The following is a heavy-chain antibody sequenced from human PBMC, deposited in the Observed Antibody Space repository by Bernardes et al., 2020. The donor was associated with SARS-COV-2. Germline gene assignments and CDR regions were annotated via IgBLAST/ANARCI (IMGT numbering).Heavy chain of an antibody. D-gene: IGHD3-3*01. J-gene: IGHJ4*02. CDR2: IYPGDSDT. CDR3: ARRAYDFWSGYYFDY. Sequence: ESLKISFKGSGYSFTSYWFGWVRQMPGKGLEWMGIIYPGDSDTRYSPSFQGQVTISADKSISTVYLQWSSLKASDTAMYYCARRAYDFWSGYYFDYWGQGTLVTVSS. V-gene: IGHV5-51*01. CDR1: GYSFTSYW.